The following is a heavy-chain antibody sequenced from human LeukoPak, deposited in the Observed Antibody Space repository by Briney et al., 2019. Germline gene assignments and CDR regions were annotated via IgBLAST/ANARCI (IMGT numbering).Heavy chain of an antibody. CDR3: AKDWGATTPGRFDS. V-gene: IGHV3-23*01. Sequence: PGGSLRLSCAASGFTFSSYAMSWVRQAPGKGREWVSAISGSGGSTYYADSVKGRFTTSRDNSKNTLYLQMNSLRAEDTAVYYCAKDWGATTPGRFDSWGQGTLVTVSS. CDR2: ISGSGGST. D-gene: IGHD1-26*01. CDR1: GFTFSSYA. J-gene: IGHJ4*02.